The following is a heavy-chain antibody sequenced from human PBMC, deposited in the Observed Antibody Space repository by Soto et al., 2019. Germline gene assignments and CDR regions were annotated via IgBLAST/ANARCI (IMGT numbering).Heavy chain of an antibody. CDR2: IYYSGST. CDR3: ARGDGATWIQMSWFDP. CDR1: GGSISSGGYY. D-gene: IGHD5-18*01. Sequence: SETLSLTCTVSGGSISSGGYYWSWIRQHPGKGLEWIGYIYYSGSTYYNPSLKSRVTISVDTSKNQFSLKLSSVTAADTAVYYCARGDGATWIQMSWFDPWGQGTLVTVSS. J-gene: IGHJ5*02. V-gene: IGHV4-31*03.